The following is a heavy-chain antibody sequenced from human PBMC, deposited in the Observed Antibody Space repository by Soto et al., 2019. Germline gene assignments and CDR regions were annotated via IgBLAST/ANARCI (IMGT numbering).Heavy chain of an antibody. CDR3: ARDRRLLWFGELCDY. J-gene: IGHJ4*02. V-gene: IGHV3-30*04. D-gene: IGHD3-10*01. CDR2: ISYDGSNK. Sequence: GESLKISCAASGFTFSSYAMHWVRQAPGKGLEWVAVISYDGSNKYYADSVKGRFTISRDNSKNTLYLQMNSLRAEDTAVYYCARDRRLLWFGELCDYWGQGTLVTVSS. CDR1: GFTFSSYA.